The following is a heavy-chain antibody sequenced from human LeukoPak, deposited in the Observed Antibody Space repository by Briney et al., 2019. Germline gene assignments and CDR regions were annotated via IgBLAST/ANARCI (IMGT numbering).Heavy chain of an antibody. CDR3: AKGATVTYPVSADY. Sequence: GGSLRLSCAASGFTVSSNYMSWVRQAPGKGLEWVSVIYSGGSTYYADSVKGRFTISRDNSKNTLYLQMNSLRAEDTAVYYCAKGATVTYPVSADYWGQGTLVTVSS. D-gene: IGHD4-4*01. CDR1: GFTVSSNY. J-gene: IGHJ4*02. V-gene: IGHV3-53*01. CDR2: IYSGGST.